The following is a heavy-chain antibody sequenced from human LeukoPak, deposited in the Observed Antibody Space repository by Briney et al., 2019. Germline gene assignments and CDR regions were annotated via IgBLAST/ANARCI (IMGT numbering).Heavy chain of an antibody. D-gene: IGHD3-3*01. CDR1: GFTSSSYG. Sequence: GGSLRLSCAASGFTSSSYGMHWVRQAPGKGLEWVAVIWYDGSNKYYADSVKGRFTISRDNSKNTLYLQMNSLRAEDTAVYYCARGDFWSGYKIDYWGQGTLVTVSS. CDR2: IWYDGSNK. J-gene: IGHJ4*02. V-gene: IGHV3-33*01. CDR3: ARGDFWSGYKIDY.